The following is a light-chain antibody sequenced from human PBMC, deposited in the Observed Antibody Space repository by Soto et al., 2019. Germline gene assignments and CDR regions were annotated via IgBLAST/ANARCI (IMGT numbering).Light chain of an antibody. CDR3: QQLNSYRWT. CDR2: AAS. CDR1: QGITSY. Sequence: DIQLTQSPSFLSASVGDRVTITCWASQGITSYLAWYQQKPGKAPKLLIYAASTLQSGVPSRFSGSGSGTEFTLTISSLQPEDFATYYCQQLNSYRWTFGQGTKVEIK. V-gene: IGKV1-9*01. J-gene: IGKJ1*01.